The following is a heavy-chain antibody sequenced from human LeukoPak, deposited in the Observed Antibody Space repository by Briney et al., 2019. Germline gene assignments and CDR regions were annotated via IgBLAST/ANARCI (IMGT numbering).Heavy chain of an antibody. D-gene: IGHD3-10*02. CDR3: ARALTRFGELLYTRYYYYYMDV. Sequence: PSETLSLTCTVSGGSISSSSYYWGWIRQPPGKGLEWIGSIYYSGSTYYNPSLKSRVTISVDTSKNQFSLKLSSVTAADTAVYYCARALTRFGELLYTRYYYYYMDVWGKGTTVTISS. J-gene: IGHJ6*03. CDR1: GGSISSSSYY. CDR2: IYYSGST. V-gene: IGHV4-39*07.